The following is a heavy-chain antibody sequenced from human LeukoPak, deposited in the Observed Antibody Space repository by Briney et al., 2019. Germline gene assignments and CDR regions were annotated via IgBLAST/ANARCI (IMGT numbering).Heavy chain of an antibody. CDR1: GGSFSGYY. CDR3: ARQMYYYSGMDV. CDR2: INHSGST. J-gene: IGHJ6*02. V-gene: IGHV4-34*01. Sequence: SETLSLTCAVYGGSFSGYYWSWIRQPPGKGLEWIGEINHSGSTNYNPSLKSRVTISVDTSKNQFSLKLSSVTTADTAVYYCARQMYYYSGMDVWGQGTTVTVSS. D-gene: IGHD5-24*01.